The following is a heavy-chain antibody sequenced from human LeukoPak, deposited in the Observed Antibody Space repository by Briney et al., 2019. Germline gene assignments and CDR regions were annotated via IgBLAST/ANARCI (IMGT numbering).Heavy chain of an antibody. CDR2: INPNSGGT. Sequence: ASVKVSCKASGYTFTCYYMHWVRQAPGQGLEWMGWINPNSGGTNYAQKFQGRVTMTRDTSISTAYMELSRLRSDDTAVYYCARDMFVRVRGVIYYWGQGTLVTVSS. CDR1: GYTFTCYY. V-gene: IGHV1-2*02. CDR3: ARDMFVRVRGVIYY. D-gene: IGHD3-10*01. J-gene: IGHJ4*02.